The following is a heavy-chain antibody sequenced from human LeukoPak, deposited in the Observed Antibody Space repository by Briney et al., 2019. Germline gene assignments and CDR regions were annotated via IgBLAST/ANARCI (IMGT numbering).Heavy chain of an antibody. J-gene: IGHJ4*02. D-gene: IGHD4-23*01. CDR2: IYYSGSI. Sequence: PSETLSLTCTVSGGSISSSNYYWGWIRQPPGKGLEWIGSIYYSGSIYYNPSLKSRVTISVDTSKRQFSLKLNSVTAADTAVYYCARPSSMTTVVFDYWGQGTLVTVSS. CDR1: GGSISSSNYY. CDR3: ARPSSMTTVVFDY. V-gene: IGHV4-39*01.